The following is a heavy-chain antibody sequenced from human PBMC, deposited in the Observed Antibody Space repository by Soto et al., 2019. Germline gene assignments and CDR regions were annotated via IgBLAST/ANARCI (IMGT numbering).Heavy chain of an antibody. D-gene: IGHD3-10*01. CDR3: ARDRSNYYGSRKYYYYYMDV. CDR2: IYYSGST. CDR1: GGSISSGGYY. V-gene: IGHV4-31*03. J-gene: IGHJ6*03. Sequence: SETLSLTCTVSGGSISSGGYYWSWIRQHPGKGLEWIGYIYYSGSTYYNPSLKSRVTISVDTSKNQFSLKLSSVTAADTAVYYCARDRSNYYGSRKYYYYYMDVWGKGTTVTVSS.